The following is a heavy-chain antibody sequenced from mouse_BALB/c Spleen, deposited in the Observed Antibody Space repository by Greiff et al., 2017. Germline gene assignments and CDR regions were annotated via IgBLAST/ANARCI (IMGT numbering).Heavy chain of an antibody. CDR3: ARAGGSSFDYAMDY. CDR1: GFTFSSYA. J-gene: IGHJ4*01. V-gene: IGHV5-6-5*01. CDR2: ISSGGST. D-gene: IGHD1-1*01. Sequence: EVQRVESGGGLVKPGGSLKLSCAASGFTFSSYAMSWVRQTPEKRLEWVASISSGGSTYYPDSVKGRFTISRDNARNILYLQMSSLRSEDTAMYYCARAGGSSFDYAMDYWGQGTSVTVSS.